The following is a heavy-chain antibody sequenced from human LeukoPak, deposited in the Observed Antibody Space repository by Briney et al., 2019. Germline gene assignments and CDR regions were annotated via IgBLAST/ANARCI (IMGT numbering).Heavy chain of an antibody. Sequence: AETLPLTCTVSGGSISSYYWSWIRQPPGKGLEWIGYFSYSGGTNYNPSLKSRVTISVDTSRNQFSLKLSSVTAADTAVYFCARSLVGALRSLDYWGQGTLVTVSS. J-gene: IGHJ4*02. CDR3: ARSLVGALRSLDY. D-gene: IGHD1-26*01. CDR1: GGSISSYY. V-gene: IGHV4-59*01. CDR2: FSYSGGT.